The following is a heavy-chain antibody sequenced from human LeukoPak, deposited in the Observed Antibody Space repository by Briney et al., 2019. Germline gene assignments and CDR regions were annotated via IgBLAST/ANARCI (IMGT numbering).Heavy chain of an antibody. CDR1: GYTFTVFY. D-gene: IGHD3-10*01. V-gene: IGHV1-2*02. CDR2: INPNSGGT. CDR3: ARDGHYGSGHVDY. J-gene: IGHJ4*02. Sequence: ASVKVSCKASGYTFTVFYMQWVRQAPGQGLEWMGWINPNSGGTYSAQKFQGRVTMTRDTSTSTAYMELRSLRSDDPAVYYCARDGHYGSGHVDYWGQGTLVTVSS.